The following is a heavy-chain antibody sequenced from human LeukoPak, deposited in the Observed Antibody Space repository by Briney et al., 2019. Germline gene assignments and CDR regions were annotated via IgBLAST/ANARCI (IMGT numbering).Heavy chain of an antibody. CDR3: AGGPGCSSTSCQKTRNWFDP. Sequence: SETLSLTCAVYGGSFSGYYWSWIRQPPGKGLEWIGEINHSGSTNYNPSLKSRVTISVDTSKNQFSLKLSSVTAADTAVYYCAGGPGCSSTSCQKTRNWFDPWGQGTLVTVSS. J-gene: IGHJ5*02. CDR1: GGSFSGYY. D-gene: IGHD2-2*01. V-gene: IGHV4-34*01. CDR2: INHSGST.